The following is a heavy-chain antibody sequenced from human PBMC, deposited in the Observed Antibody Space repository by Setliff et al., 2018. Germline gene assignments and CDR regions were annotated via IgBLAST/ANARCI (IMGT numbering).Heavy chain of an antibody. Sequence: SETLSLTCTVSGGSISSGGYYWSWIRQHPGKGLEWIGYIYYSGSTYYNPSLKSRDTISVDTSKNQFSLKLSSVTAADTAVYYCAREGGGNSGGFDYWGQGTLVTVSS. D-gene: IGHD2-21*02. CDR3: AREGGGNSGGFDY. CDR1: GGSISSGGYY. CDR2: IYYSGST. V-gene: IGHV4-31*03. J-gene: IGHJ4*02.